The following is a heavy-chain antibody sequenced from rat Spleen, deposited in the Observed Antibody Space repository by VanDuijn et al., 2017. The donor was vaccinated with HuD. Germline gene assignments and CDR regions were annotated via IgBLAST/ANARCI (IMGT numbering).Heavy chain of an antibody. CDR3: ARMVLITTPDY. D-gene: IGHD1-12*02. V-gene: IGHV5-7*01. J-gene: IGHJ2*01. CDR1: GFTFSDYN. Sequence: EVQLVESGGGLVQPGRSLKLSCAASGFTFSDYNMAWVRQAPKKGLEWVATISYDGSSTYYRDSVKGRFTISRDNAKSTLYLQMDSLRSEDTATYYCARMVLITTPDYWGQGVMVTVSS. CDR2: ISYDGSST.